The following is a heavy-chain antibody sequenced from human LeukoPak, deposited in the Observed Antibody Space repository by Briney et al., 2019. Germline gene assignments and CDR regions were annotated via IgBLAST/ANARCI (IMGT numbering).Heavy chain of an antibody. Sequence: PGGSLRLSCEVSGFTFSSYEMNWVRQAPGKGLEWVSYISSTGNTIYYADSVKGRFTISRDNAKNSLYLQMNSLRAEDTAVYYCARGLRSNDAFDIWGQGTMVTVSS. J-gene: IGHJ3*02. CDR3: ARGLRSNDAFDI. D-gene: IGHD5-12*01. CDR1: GFTFSSYE. V-gene: IGHV3-48*03. CDR2: ISSTGNTI.